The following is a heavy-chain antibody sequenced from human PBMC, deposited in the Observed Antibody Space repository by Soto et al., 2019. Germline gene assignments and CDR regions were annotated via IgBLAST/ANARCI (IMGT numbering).Heavy chain of an antibody. Sequence: GGSLRLSCAASGFTFSSYGMHWVRQAPGKGLEWVAVISYDGSNKYYADSVKGRFTISRDNSKNTLYLQMNSLRAEDTAVYYCAKGPARSSGWDSADYYYYGMDVWGKGTKVTSPQ. V-gene: IGHV3-30*18. CDR1: GFTFSSYG. CDR2: ISYDGSNK. CDR3: AKGPARSSGWDSADYYYYGMDV. D-gene: IGHD6-19*01. J-gene: IGHJ6*04.